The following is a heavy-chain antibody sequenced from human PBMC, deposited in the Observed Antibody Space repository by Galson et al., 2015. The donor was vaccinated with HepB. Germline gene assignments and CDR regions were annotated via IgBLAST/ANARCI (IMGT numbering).Heavy chain of an antibody. Sequence: PALVKPTQTLTLTCTFSGFSLRTTGVGVAWIRQPPGKALEWLAIVYWHDEKRYSPSLKSRLTITKDTSKNQVVLTMTDMDPVDTATYYCVHRWGAYGHYVLDYWGQGTLVTVS. CDR2: VYWHDEK. J-gene: IGHJ4*02. CDR3: VHRWGAYGHYVLDY. V-gene: IGHV2-5*01. D-gene: IGHD4-17*01. CDR1: GFSLRTTGVG.